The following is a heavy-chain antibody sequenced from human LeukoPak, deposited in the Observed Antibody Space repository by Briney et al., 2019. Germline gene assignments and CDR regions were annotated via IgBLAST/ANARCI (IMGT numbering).Heavy chain of an antibody. CDR2: FDPEDAET. D-gene: IGHD1-26*01. Sequence: ASVKVSCKVSGYTLSELSMHWVRHTPGKGLEWMGGFDPEDAETMYAQKFQGRVTMTEDMSIDTAYLELSSLTSEDSAVYYCATREISGATYDLDFWGQGTLVTVSS. CDR3: ATREISGATYDLDF. V-gene: IGHV1-24*01. CDR1: GYTLSELS. J-gene: IGHJ4*02.